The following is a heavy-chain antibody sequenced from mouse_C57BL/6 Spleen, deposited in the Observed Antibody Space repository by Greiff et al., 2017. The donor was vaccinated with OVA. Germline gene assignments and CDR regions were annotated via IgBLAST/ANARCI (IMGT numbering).Heavy chain of an antibody. CDR3: ARSAMITTRGYAMDY. D-gene: IGHD2-4*01. CDR2: INPNYGTT. V-gene: IGHV1-39*01. J-gene: IGHJ4*01. Sequence: VQLKESGPELVKPGASVKISCKASGYSFTDYNMNWVKQSNGKSLEWIGVINPNYGTTSYNQKFKGKATLTVDQSSSTAYMQLNSLTSEDSAVYYCARSAMITTRGYAMDYWGQGTSVTVSS. CDR1: GYSFTDYN.